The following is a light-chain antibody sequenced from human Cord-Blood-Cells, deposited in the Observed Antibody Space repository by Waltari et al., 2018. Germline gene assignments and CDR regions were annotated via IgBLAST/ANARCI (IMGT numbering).Light chain of an antibody. CDR1: QSISSY. CDR2: AAS. J-gene: IGKJ2*01. V-gene: IGKV1-39*01. Sequence: DIQMTQSPSSLSASVGDRVTXTCRARQSISSYLNWYQQKPGKAPKLLIYAASSLQSGVPSRFSGSGSGTDFTLTISSLQPEDFATYYCQQSYSTPYTFGQGTKLEIK. CDR3: QQSYSTPYT.